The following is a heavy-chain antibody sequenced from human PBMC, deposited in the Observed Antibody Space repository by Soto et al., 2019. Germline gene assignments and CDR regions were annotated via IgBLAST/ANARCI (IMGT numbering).Heavy chain of an antibody. Sequence: QDQLVQSGGEVEKPGASVKVSCKASGYTFTRYGISWVRQAPGQGLEWMGWISGDTGTRFYAQKLQGRVTMSTDMATTTAYMELGSQRSGDTDVYYCARTTVETSMWSWLDPWGQGTRVSVSS. J-gene: IGHJ5*02. CDR1: GYTFTRYG. CDR3: ARTTVETSMWSWLDP. D-gene: IGHD2-21*01. CDR2: ISGDTGTR. V-gene: IGHV1-18*01.